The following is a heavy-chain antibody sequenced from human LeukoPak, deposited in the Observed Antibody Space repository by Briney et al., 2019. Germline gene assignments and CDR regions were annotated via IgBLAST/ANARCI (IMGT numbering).Heavy chain of an antibody. J-gene: IGHJ4*02. CDR3: ARQYYSSGPPRVFDY. CDR1: GGSISGYY. CDR2: IYYSGTT. Sequence: KPSGTLSLTCTVSGGSISGYYWSWIRQPPGKGLEWIGYIYYSGTTNSNPSLKSRVSISVDTSRNQFSLKLSSVTAADTAVYYCARQYYSSGPPRVFDYWGQGTLVTVSS. V-gene: IGHV4-59*08. D-gene: IGHD3-22*01.